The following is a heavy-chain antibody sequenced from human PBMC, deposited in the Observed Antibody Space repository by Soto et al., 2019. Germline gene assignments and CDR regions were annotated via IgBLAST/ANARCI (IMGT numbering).Heavy chain of an antibody. V-gene: IGHV3-23*01. CDR1: GLPSSSDA. CDR3: AKPWLVLQGAFDI. Sequence: QPGXPLSLSGAAPGLPSSSDAIIWVLQAPGKGLEWVSAISGSGGSTYYADSVKGRFTISRDNSKNTLYLQMNSLRAEDTAVYYCAKPWLVLQGAFDIWGQGTMVTVSS. CDR2: ISGSGGST. D-gene: IGHD6-19*01. J-gene: IGHJ3*02.